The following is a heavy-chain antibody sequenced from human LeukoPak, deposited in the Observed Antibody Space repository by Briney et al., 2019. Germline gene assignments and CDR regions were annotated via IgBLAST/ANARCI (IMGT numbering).Heavy chain of an antibody. D-gene: IGHD4/OR15-4a*01. CDR3: ARHRATWGLWA. V-gene: IGHV4-34*01. CDR1: GGSFTGYY. CDR2: INHSGST. J-gene: IGHJ5*02. Sequence: SETLSLTCAVYGGSFTGYYCSWIRQPPGKGLEWIGEINHSGSTNYNPSLKSRVTISVDTSKNQFSLKLSSVTAADTAVYYCARHRATWGLWAWGQGTLVTVSS.